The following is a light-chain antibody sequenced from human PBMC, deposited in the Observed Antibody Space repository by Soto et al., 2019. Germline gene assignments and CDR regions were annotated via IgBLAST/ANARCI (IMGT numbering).Light chain of an antibody. V-gene: IGKV3-20*01. Sequence: EIVFTQSTGTLSLSPGERVTLSCRASQSVSSSYLAWSQQKPGQAPRLVIYGASSRETGIPDRFSGSGSWTEFTLTISRLEPADFAVYYCQQYGSSSWTFGQGTKVDIK. CDR1: QSVSSSY. J-gene: IGKJ1*01. CDR2: GAS. CDR3: QQYGSSSWT.